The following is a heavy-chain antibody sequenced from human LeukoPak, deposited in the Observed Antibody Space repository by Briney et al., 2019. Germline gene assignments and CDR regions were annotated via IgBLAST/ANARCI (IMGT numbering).Heavy chain of an antibody. CDR2: INHSGST. D-gene: IGHD6-13*01. J-gene: IGHJ4*02. Sequence: SETPSLTCAVYGGSFGGYYWSWIRQPPGKGLEWIGEINHSGSTNYNPSLKSRVTISVDTSKNQFSLKLSSVTAADTAVYYCARHAPYSSSWYLYFDYWGQGTLVTVSS. V-gene: IGHV4-34*01. CDR3: ARHAPYSSSWYLYFDY. CDR1: GGSFGGYY.